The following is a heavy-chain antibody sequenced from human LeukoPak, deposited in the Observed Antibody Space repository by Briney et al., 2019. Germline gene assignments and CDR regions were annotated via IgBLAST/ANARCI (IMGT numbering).Heavy chain of an antibody. CDR3: AKGIVVVPAANYYYMDV. J-gene: IGHJ6*03. CDR1: GFTFSSYG. Sequence: GGSLRLSCAASGFTFSSYGMHWVRQAPGKGLEWVAFIRYDGSNKYYADSVKGRFTISRDNSKNTLYLQMNSLRAEDTAVYYCAKGIVVVPAANYYYMDVWGKGTTVTVSS. V-gene: IGHV3-30*02. D-gene: IGHD2-2*01. CDR2: IRYDGSNK.